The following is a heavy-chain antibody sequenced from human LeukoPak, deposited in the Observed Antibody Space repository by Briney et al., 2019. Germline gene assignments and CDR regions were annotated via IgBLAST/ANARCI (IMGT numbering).Heavy chain of an antibody. J-gene: IGHJ5*02. Sequence: SQTLSLTFTVSGGSISSGDYYWSWIRQPPGKGLEWIGYIYYSGSTYYNPSLKSRVTISVDTSKNQFSLKLSSVTAADTAVYYCARGGLGGYFDWSDTDTWGQGTLVTVSS. V-gene: IGHV4-30-4*08. CDR1: GGSISSGDYY. CDR2: IYYSGST. CDR3: ARGGLGGYFDWSDTDT. D-gene: IGHD3-9*01.